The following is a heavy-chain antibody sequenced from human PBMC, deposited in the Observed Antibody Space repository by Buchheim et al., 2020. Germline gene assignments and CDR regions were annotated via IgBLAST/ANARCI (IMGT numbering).Heavy chain of an antibody. V-gene: IGHV3-30-3*01. CDR3: AKDSYSITIFGVVIPYPNYYMDV. Sequence: QVQLVESGGGVVQPGRSLRLSCAASGFTFSSYAMHWVRQAPGKGLEWVAVISYDGSNKYYADSVKGRFTISRDNSKNTLYLQMNSLRAEDTAVYYCAKDSYSITIFGVVIPYPNYYMDVWGKGTT. CDR1: GFTFSSYA. D-gene: IGHD3-3*01. CDR2: ISYDGSNK. J-gene: IGHJ6*03.